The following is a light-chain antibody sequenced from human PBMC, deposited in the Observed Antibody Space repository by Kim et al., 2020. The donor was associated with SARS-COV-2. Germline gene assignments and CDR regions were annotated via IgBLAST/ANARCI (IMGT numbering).Light chain of an antibody. CDR3: ATSYDSLNGVI. CDR2: ANN. V-gene: IGLV1-44*01. Sequence: GQRVTISCSGTNSNIGTHSVNWFQQLPGTAPKLLIYANNRRPSGVSDRFSGSKSGTSASLTISGLQPADEAHYYCATSYDSLNGVIFGGGTKLTVL. CDR1: NSNIGTHS. J-gene: IGLJ2*01.